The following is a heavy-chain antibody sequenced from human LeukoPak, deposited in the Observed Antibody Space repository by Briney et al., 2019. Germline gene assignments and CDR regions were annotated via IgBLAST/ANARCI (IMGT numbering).Heavy chain of an antibody. CDR1: GGSISSGGYY. CDR2: IYYSGST. Sequence: SQTLSLTCTVSGGSISSGGYYWSWIRQHPGKALKWIGYIYYSGSTYYNPSLKSRVTISVDTSKNQFSLKLSSVTTADTTVYYCARSLYSNYVVHYWGQGTLVTVSS. CDR3: ARSLYSNYVVHY. D-gene: IGHD4-11*01. J-gene: IGHJ4*02. V-gene: IGHV4-31*03.